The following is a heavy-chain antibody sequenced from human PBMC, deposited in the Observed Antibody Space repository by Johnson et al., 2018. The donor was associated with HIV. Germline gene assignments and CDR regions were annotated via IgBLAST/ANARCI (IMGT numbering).Heavy chain of an antibody. CDR2: INSDGNNT. D-gene: IGHD6-19*01. J-gene: IGHJ3*02. CDR1: GFTFSSYW. CDR3: SRDRSSGWKSFDAFDI. Sequence: MLLVESGGGVVQPGRSLRLSCAASGFTFSSYWMHWVRQAPGKGLVWVSRINSDGNNTSYADSVKGRFTISRDNAKNPLYLQMNSLRVEDTAVYYCSRDRSSGWKSFDAFDIWGLGTMVTVSS. V-gene: IGHV3-74*01.